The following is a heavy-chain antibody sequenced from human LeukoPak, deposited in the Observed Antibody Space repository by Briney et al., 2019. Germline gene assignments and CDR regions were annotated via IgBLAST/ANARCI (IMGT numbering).Heavy chain of an antibody. CDR2: ISGSGSST. J-gene: IGHJ4*02. CDR3: AKGSLGITGTTYFDY. Sequence: QTGGSLRLSCAASGFTFSPYAMNWVRQAPGKGLEWVSVISGSGSSTYYADSVKGRFTISRDNSKNTLYLQMNSLRAEDTAVYYCAKGSLGITGTTYFDYWGQGTLVTVSS. CDR1: GFTFSPYA. V-gene: IGHV3-23*01. D-gene: IGHD1-7*01.